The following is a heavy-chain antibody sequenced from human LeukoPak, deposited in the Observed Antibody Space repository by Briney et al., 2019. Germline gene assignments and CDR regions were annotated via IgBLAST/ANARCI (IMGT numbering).Heavy chain of an antibody. CDR2: IYPSGST. D-gene: IGHD3-10*01. CDR1: GGPISSGSYY. J-gene: IGHJ4*02. CDR3: ARRSAYGSGSYYVDY. Sequence: SQTLSLTCTVSGGPISSGSYYWSWIRQPAGKGLEWIGHIYPSGSTNYNPSLKSRVTISIDTSRNQFSLNLNSVTAADTAVYYCARRSAYGSGSYYVDYWGQGTLVTVSS. V-gene: IGHV4-61*09.